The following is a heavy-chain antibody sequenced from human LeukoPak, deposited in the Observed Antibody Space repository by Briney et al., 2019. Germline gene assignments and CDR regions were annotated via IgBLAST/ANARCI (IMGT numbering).Heavy chain of an antibody. D-gene: IGHD5-18*01. CDR3: ARGARDTAMVRGNYFDY. CDR1: GFTFSSYW. J-gene: IGHJ4*02. V-gene: IGHV3-7*03. Sequence: AGSLRLSCAASGFTFSSYWMSWVRPAPGKGLEWVANTKQDGSEKDYVDSVKGRFTISRDNAKNSLYLQMNSLRAEDTAVYYCARGARDTAMVRGNYFDYWGQGTLVTVSS. CDR2: TKQDGSEK.